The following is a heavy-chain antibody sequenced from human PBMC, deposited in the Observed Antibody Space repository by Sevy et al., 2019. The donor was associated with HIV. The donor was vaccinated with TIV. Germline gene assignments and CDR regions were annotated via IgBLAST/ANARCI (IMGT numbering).Heavy chain of an antibody. V-gene: IGHV7-4-1*02. J-gene: IGHJ6*02. CDR2: INTNTGNP. D-gene: IGHD2-2*01. CDR1: GYTFTSYV. CDR3: ARGECSSSSCYYYYGMDV. Sequence: ASVKVSCKASGYTFTSYVMNWVRQAPGQGLECMGWINTNTGNPTYAQGFTGRFVFSLDTSVSTAYLQISSLKAEDTAVYYCARGECSSSSCYYYYGMDVWGQGATVTVSS.